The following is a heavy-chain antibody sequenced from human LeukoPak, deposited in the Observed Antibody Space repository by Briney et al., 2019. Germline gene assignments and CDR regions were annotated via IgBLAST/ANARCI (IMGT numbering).Heavy chain of an antibody. J-gene: IGHJ4*02. V-gene: IGHV3-23*01. Sequence: GGSLRLSCAASGFTFSSYAMSWVRQAPGKGLEWVSAISGSGGSTYYADSVKGRFTISRDNSKNTLYLQMNSLRAEDTAVYYCVKPYFGVVTRRGYYFDYWGQGTLVTVSS. CDR1: GFTFSSYA. CDR2: ISGSGGST. CDR3: VKPYFGVVTRRGYYFDY. D-gene: IGHD3-3*01.